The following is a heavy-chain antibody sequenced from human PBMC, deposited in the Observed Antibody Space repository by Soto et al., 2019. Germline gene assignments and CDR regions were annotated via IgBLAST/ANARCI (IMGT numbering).Heavy chain of an antibody. CDR1: GFTFSSYG. Sequence: GSLRLSCAASGFTFSSYGMHGGRQAPGKGLEWVAVIWYDGSNKYYADSVKGRFTISRDNSKNTLYLQMNSLRAEDTAVYYCARGDSGYDPDRDYYYYYGMDVWGQGTTVTVSS. J-gene: IGHJ6*02. CDR2: IWYDGSNK. V-gene: IGHV3-33*01. CDR3: ARGDSGYDPDRDYYYYYGMDV. D-gene: IGHD5-12*01.